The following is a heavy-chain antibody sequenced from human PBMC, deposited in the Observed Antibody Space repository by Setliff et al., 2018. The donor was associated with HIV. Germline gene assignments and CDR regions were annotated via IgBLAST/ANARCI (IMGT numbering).Heavy chain of an antibody. Sequence: SETLSLTCTVSGDSMSSDNYFWVWVRQPPGKGLEWMGNIFHSGNTYYSPSLKSRVTMSLDTSMNQFSLKLSSVTAADTAVYYCARLITRGAARPLGGDAFDIWGQGTMVTVSS. CDR3: ARLITRGAARPLGGDAFDI. CDR2: IFHSGNT. V-gene: IGHV4-39*01. CDR1: GDSMSSDNYF. D-gene: IGHD6-6*01. J-gene: IGHJ3*02.